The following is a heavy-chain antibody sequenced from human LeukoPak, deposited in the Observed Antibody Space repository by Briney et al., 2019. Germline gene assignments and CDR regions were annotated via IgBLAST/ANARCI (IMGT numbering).Heavy chain of an antibody. CDR1: GDSVSSNSAA. V-gene: IGHV6-1*01. CDR3: TRDPGGVHFDY. J-gene: IGHJ4*02. D-gene: IGHD3-16*01. Sequence: SQTLSLTCAISGDSVSSNSAAWNWIRQSPSTRLEWLGRTYYRYKWYNDYAVSVKSRFSINPDSSKNQFSLQLNSVTPEDTAVYYCTRDPGGVHFDYWGQGTLVTVSS. CDR2: TYYRYKWYN.